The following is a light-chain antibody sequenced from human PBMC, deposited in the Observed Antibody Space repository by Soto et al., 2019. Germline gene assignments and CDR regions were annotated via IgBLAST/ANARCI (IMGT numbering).Light chain of an antibody. CDR2: GAS. V-gene: IGKV1-39*01. J-gene: IGKJ2*01. CDR1: HTIATD. Sequence: IQMTQSPSSLSASVGDGVTLTCRASHTIATDLNWYQQKPGQVPEVLFYGASRLHVGVPSRFTGSGYGTDFTLTINNLQPEDFAIYYCQQFYYYPHTFGQGTKLEVK. CDR3: QQFYYYPHT.